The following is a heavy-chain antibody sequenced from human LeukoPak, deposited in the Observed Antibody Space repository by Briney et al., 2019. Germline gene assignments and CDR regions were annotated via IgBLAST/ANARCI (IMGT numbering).Heavy chain of an antibody. V-gene: IGHV3-74*01. CDR2: VSSDGSST. Sequence: GGSLRLSCAASGFAFSDYIMNWVRRAPGKGLVWVSRVSSDGSSTRYADSVQGRFTVSRDSAKNTLYLQLNSLRAGDTAVYYCARGGSPPEALGDAFDIWGQGTMVTVSS. CDR1: GFAFSDYI. CDR3: ARGGSPPEALGDAFDI. D-gene: IGHD1-26*01. J-gene: IGHJ3*02.